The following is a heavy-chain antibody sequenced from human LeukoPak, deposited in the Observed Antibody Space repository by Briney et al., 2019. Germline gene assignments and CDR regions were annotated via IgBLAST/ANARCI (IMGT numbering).Heavy chain of an antibody. Sequence: ASVKVSCKASGYTFTAYYIHWVRQAPGQGLEWMGWIDPSSGDTKYVEKFQGRVTMTRDTSFSAAYMALSSLRSDDTAMYYCARAMNSCFLLDLDYWGQGNLVTVSS. CDR3: ARAMNSCFLLDLDY. CDR2: IDPSSGDT. V-gene: IGHV1-2*02. J-gene: IGHJ4*02. D-gene: IGHD3-22*01. CDR1: GYTFTAYY.